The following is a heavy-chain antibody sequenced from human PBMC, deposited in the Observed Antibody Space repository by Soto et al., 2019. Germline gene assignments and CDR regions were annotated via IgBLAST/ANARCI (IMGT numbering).Heavy chain of an antibody. CDR3: ARPRARKLLSNPFDY. J-gene: IGHJ4*02. D-gene: IGHD3-10*01. CDR2: INPSGGST. Sequence: GASVKVSCKASEYTFTSYYMHWVRQAPGQGLEWMGIINPSGGSTSYAQKFQGRVTMTRDTSTSTVYMELSSLRSEDTAVYYCARPRARKLLSNPFDYWGQGTLVTVSS. CDR1: EYTFTSYY. V-gene: IGHV1-46*01.